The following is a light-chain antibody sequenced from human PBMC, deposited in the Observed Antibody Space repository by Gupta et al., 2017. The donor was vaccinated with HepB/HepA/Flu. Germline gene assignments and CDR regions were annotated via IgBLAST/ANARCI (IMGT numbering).Light chain of an antibody. CDR1: QSISSS. Sequence: DIQMTQSPSSLSASVGDRVTITCRASQSISSSLNWYQQRPGKAPKLLIYDATTLQSGVPSRFSGSGSGTDFSLSIGMLQPEDFVTYYCQQKDRTPKTFGHGTRVEVK. J-gene: IGKJ1*01. CDR3: QQKDRTPKT. V-gene: IGKV1-39*01. CDR2: DAT.